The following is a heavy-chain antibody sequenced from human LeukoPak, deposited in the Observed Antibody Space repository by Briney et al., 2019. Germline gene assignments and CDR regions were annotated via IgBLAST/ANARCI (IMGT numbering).Heavy chain of an antibody. CDR2: INPNSGGT. CDR3: ARGENLEWLLSIDY. J-gene: IGHJ4*02. Sequence: ASVKVSCKASGYTFTGYYMHWMRQAPGQGLEWMGRINPNSGGTNYAQKFQGRVTMTRDTSISTAYMELSRLRSDDTAVYYCARGENLEWLLSIDYWGQGTLVTVSS. CDR1: GYTFTGYY. V-gene: IGHV1-2*06. D-gene: IGHD3-3*01.